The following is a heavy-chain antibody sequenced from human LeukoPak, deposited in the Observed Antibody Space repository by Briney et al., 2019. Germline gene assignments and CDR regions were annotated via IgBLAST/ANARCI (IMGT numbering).Heavy chain of an antibody. CDR2: ISHSGSS. Sequence: PSETLSLTCAVSGYSISSGYFWAWIRQPPGKGLEWIGSISHSGSSYSKPSLKSRVIISVDTSNNQFSLKLTSVTAADTATYYCARDGYYYDGSFEYWGKGIRVAVSS. CDR3: ARDGYYYDGSFEY. V-gene: IGHV4-38-2*02. J-gene: IGHJ4*02. CDR1: GYSISSGYF. D-gene: IGHD3-22*01.